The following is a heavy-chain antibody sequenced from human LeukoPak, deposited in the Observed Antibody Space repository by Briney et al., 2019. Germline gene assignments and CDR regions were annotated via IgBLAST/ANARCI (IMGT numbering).Heavy chain of an antibody. V-gene: IGHV4-38-2*02. CDR3: ARDPGSSGWYDVGY. Sequence: PSETLSLTCTVSGYSISSGYYWGWIRQPPGKGLEWIGSIYHSGSTYYNPSFKSRVTISVDTSKNQFSLKLSSVTAADTAVYYCARDPGSSGWYDVGYWGQGTLVTVSS. D-gene: IGHD6-19*01. CDR1: GYSISSGYY. J-gene: IGHJ4*02. CDR2: IYHSGST.